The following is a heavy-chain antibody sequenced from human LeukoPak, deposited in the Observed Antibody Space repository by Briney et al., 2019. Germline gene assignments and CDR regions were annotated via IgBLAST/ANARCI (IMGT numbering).Heavy chain of an antibody. J-gene: IGHJ4*02. CDR1: GYTFTNYG. CDR2: ISAYNGNT. CDR3: ARDFLIVGATIRFGFDY. D-gene: IGHD1-26*01. V-gene: IGHV1-18*01. Sequence: ASVKVSCKASGYTFTNYGISWVRQAPGQGLEWMGWISAYNGNTNYAQKLQGRVTMTTDTSTSTAYMELRSLRSDDTAVYYCARDFLIVGATIRFGFDYWGQGTLVTVSS.